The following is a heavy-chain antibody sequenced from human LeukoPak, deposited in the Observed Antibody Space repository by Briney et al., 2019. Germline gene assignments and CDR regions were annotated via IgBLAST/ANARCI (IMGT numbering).Heavy chain of an antibody. V-gene: IGHV3-74*01. D-gene: IGHD2/OR15-2a*01. CDR1: GFISTKYW. Sequence: GGSLRLSCAASGFISTKYWMHWVRQAPGKGLVWVSHVNSDGSATSYADSVKGRFTISRDNAKNTVYLHMNSLRVEDTAVYYCTSFYETNWGQGTLVTVSS. J-gene: IGHJ4*02. CDR3: TSFYETN. CDR2: VNSDGSAT.